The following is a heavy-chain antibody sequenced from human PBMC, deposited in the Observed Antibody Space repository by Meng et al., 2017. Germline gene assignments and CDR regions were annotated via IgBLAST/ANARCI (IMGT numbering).Heavy chain of an antibody. Sequence: VQLVVSGGGLGKPGGSLRLSCAASGFSFNDHYMSWVRQAPGRGLEWVSLIFSGDSTSYADSVKGRFTISRDTSKNTLYLQMNSLRAEDTAVFYCAGRSTTDGFDIWGQGTMVTVSS. V-gene: IGHV3-66*01. D-gene: IGHD2-2*01. CDR1: GFSFNDHY. CDR3: AGRSTTDGFDI. CDR2: IFSGDST. J-gene: IGHJ3*02.